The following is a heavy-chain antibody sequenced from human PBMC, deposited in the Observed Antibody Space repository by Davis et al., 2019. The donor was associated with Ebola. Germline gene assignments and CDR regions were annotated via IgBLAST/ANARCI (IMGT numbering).Heavy chain of an antibody. D-gene: IGHD3-16*01. J-gene: IGHJ4*02. CDR2: IKSKTDGGTT. V-gene: IGHV3-15*01. CDR1: GFTLNNAW. Sequence: GGSLRLSCVASGFTLNNAWMSWVRQAPGKGLEWVGRIKSKTDGGTTDYAAPVKGRFAMSRDDSKNTLYLQMNSLKIDDTAVYYCTRRGEDWGQGTLVTVSS. CDR3: TRRGED.